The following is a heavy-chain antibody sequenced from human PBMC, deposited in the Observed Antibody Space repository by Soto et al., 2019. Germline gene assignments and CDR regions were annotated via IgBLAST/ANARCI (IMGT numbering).Heavy chain of an antibody. J-gene: IGHJ4*02. Sequence: GGSLRLSCAASGFTFSSYAMSWVRQAPGKGLEWVSGISGSGDRTYYAESVKGRFTISRDNFNNMLYVQMNSLRAEDTAVYYCAKGSLEVVVAATSRLRWPFDYWGQGNLVTVSS. CDR2: ISGSGDRT. V-gene: IGHV3-23*01. CDR1: GFTFSSYA. CDR3: AKGSLEVVVAATSRLRWPFDY. D-gene: IGHD2-15*01.